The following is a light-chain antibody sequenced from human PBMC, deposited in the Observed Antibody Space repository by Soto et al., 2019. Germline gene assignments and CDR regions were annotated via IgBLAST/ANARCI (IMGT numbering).Light chain of an antibody. CDR3: QQYNNWPLT. V-gene: IGKV3-15*01. CDR2: GAS. J-gene: IGKJ4*01. CDR1: QSVSRY. Sequence: EIVLTQSPATLSLSPGERATLSCRASQSVSRYLAWYQQKPGQAPRLLIYGASARATGIPARFSGSGSGTEFTLTISSLQSEDFAVYYCQQYNNWPLTFGGGTKVDNK.